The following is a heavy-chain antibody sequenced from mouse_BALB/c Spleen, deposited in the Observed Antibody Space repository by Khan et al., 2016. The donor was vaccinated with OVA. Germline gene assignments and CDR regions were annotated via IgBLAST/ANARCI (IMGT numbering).Heavy chain of an antibody. J-gene: IGHJ4*01. CDR2: IWSDGST. CDR1: GFSLTNDG. V-gene: IGHV2-6-1*01. CDR3: ARQPYYHYNIMDY. D-gene: IGHD2-10*01. Sequence: QVQLKESGPGLVAPSQSLSITCTISGFSLTNDGVHWVRQPPGKGLEWLVVIWSDGSTTYNSALKSRLTISKDNSKSQIFLKMNSLQTDDTAMYFCARQPYYHYNIMDYGGQGTSVTVSS.